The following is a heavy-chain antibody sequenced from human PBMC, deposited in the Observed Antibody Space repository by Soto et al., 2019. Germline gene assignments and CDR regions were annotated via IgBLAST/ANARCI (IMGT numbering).Heavy chain of an antibody. CDR1: GGTFSSYA. Sequence: SVKVSCKASGGTFSSYAISWVRQAPGQGLEWMGGIIPIFGTANYAQKFQGRVTITADESTSTAYMELSSLRSEDTAVYYCARVYRSGGSCYSPDEYYYYGMDVWGQGTTVTVSS. V-gene: IGHV1-69*13. CDR2: IIPIFGTA. J-gene: IGHJ6*02. CDR3: ARVYRSGGSCYSPDEYYYYGMDV. D-gene: IGHD2-15*01.